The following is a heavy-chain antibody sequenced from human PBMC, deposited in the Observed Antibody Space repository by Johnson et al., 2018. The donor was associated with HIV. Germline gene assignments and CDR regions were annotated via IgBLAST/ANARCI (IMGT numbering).Heavy chain of an antibody. CDR1: GFFFSNYA. V-gene: IGHV3-30*04. Sequence: QEQLVESGGGVVQPGRSLRLSCAASGFFFSNYAMHWVRQAPGKGLEWVAVISSDGSDKSYTDSVKGRFTFSRDNSKNTLFLQMNSLRAEDTSVYYCAREGGGTVVLGDEGAFDIWGQGTMVTVSS. J-gene: IGHJ3*02. D-gene: IGHD3-10*01. CDR2: ISSDGSDK. CDR3: AREGGGTVVLGDEGAFDI.